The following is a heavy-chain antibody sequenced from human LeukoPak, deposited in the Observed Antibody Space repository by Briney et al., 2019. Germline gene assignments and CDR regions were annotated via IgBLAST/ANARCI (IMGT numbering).Heavy chain of an antibody. CDR3: ATGYLVTAGLMDV. J-gene: IGHJ6*02. Sequence: ASVKVSCKVSGYTLTELSMFWVRQAPGKGLEWMGSFDPEDGKTVYAQKFQGRVTMTEDTSTGTAYMELSSLRSEDTAVYYCATGYLVTAGLMDVWGQGTTVTVSS. V-gene: IGHV1-24*01. CDR1: GYTLTELS. D-gene: IGHD6-13*01. CDR2: FDPEDGKT.